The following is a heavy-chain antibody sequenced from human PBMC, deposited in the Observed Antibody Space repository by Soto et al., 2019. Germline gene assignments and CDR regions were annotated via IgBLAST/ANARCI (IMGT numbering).Heavy chain of an antibody. J-gene: IGHJ6*02. Sequence: QVQLVQSGAEVKKPGSSAKVSCKAFGGTFNTFAFTWVRQAPGQGFEWMGGVIPLFNTPDYAQKFQGRVTITADESTSTVYLELSGLSSDDTAVYFCGLASKWELLGYFYGMDVWGQGTTVIVSS. CDR3: GLASKWELLGYFYGMDV. D-gene: IGHD1-26*01. CDR2: VIPLFNTP. V-gene: IGHV1-69*01. CDR1: GGTFNTFA.